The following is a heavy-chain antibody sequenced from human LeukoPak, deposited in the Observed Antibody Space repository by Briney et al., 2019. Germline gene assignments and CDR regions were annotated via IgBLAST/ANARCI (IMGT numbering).Heavy chain of an antibody. Sequence: GGSLRLSCAASGFTFSNSAMSWVRQAPGKGLGWVSTLSGSGITTYYADSVKGRFTISRDNSKNTLYLQMNSLRAEDTAVYYCAKGIYSSGWSYFDYWGHGTLVTVS. CDR3: AKGIYSSGWSYFDY. CDR1: GFTFSNSA. CDR2: LSGSGITT. V-gene: IGHV3-23*01. D-gene: IGHD6-19*01. J-gene: IGHJ4*01.